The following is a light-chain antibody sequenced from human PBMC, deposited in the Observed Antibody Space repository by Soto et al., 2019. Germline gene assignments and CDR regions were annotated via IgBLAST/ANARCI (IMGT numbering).Light chain of an antibody. Sequence: DIQMTQSPSSLSASVGDRVTITCQASQDISNYLNWYQQKPGKAPKLLIYDASNLETGVPSRFSGSGSGTDFPFTISSLQPEDIATYYCQQYDNLSTFGGGTKVEIK. J-gene: IGKJ4*01. CDR2: DAS. CDR3: QQYDNLST. V-gene: IGKV1-33*01. CDR1: QDISNY.